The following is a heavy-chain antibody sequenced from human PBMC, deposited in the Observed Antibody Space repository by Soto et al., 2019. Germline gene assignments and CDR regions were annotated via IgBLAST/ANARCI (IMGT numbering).Heavy chain of an antibody. D-gene: IGHD3-16*02. CDR3: AKEDRSEVDYDYIWGSYRPLDY. V-gene: IGHV3-9*01. J-gene: IGHJ4*02. CDR2: ISWNSGSI. CDR1: GFTFDDYA. Sequence: GGSLRLSCAASGFTFDDYAMHWVRQAPGKGLEWVSGISWNSGSIGYADSVKGRFTISRDNAKNSLYLQMNSLRAEDTALYYCAKEDRSEVDYDYIWGSYRPLDYWGQGTLVTVSS.